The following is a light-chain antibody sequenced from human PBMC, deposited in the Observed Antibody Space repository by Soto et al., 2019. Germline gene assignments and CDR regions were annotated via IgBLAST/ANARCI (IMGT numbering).Light chain of an antibody. V-gene: IGLV2-14*01. Sequence: QSALTEPASVSGSPGQSITISCTGTSSDVGGYDYVSWYQLHPGKAPKLMVFEVSNRPAGVSYRFSGSKSGNTASLTISGLQGEDEADYFCSSYSSSTAYLFGTGTKLTVL. J-gene: IGLJ1*01. CDR3: SSYSSSTAYL. CDR1: SSDVGGYDY. CDR2: EVS.